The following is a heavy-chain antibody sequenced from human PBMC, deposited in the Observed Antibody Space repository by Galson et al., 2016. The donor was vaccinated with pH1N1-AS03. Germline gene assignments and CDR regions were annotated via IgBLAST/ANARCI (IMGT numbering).Heavy chain of an antibody. Sequence: SLRLSCAASGFNVSNYWMNWVRQAPGKGLVWVSLLNTDVSSTTYADSVKGRFTISRDNAKNTLNLQLNSLRADDTAVYKCVRGGLGQVYGLDAWGQGTTVIVSS. CDR3: VRGGLGQVYGLDA. D-gene: IGHD3-16*01. CDR2: LNTDVSST. V-gene: IGHV3-74*01. CDR1: GFNVSNYW. J-gene: IGHJ6*02.